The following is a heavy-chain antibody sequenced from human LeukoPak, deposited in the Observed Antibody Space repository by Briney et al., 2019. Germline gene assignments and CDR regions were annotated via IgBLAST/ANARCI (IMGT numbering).Heavy chain of an antibody. D-gene: IGHD3-3*01. J-gene: IGHJ6*02. Sequence: SVKVSCKASGGTFISYAISWVRQAPGQVLEWMGGVIPIFGTANYAQKFQGRVTITADESTSTAYMELSSLRSEDTAVYYCAGLRFLEWSRHYYYGMDVWGQGTTVTVSS. CDR2: VIPIFGTA. CDR3: AGLRFLEWSRHYYYGMDV. V-gene: IGHV1-69*13. CDR1: GGTFISYA.